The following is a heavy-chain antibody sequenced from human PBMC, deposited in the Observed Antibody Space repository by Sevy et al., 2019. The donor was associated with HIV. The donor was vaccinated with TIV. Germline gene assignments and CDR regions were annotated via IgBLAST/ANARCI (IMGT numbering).Heavy chain of an antibody. V-gene: IGHV3-23*01. CDR2: IGDSGGSK. J-gene: IGHJ5*01. D-gene: IGHD2-15*01. CDR1: GFSFSRYA. CDR3: ASFPTPDGGEPCWFDY. Sequence: GGSLRLSCAASGFSFSRYARKWVRQAPGKGLEWVSSIGDSGGSKYYADPVKGRFTICRDNSKNTTYLHMNSLRAEDTAAYYSASFPTPDGGEPCWFDYWGQGTLVTVSS.